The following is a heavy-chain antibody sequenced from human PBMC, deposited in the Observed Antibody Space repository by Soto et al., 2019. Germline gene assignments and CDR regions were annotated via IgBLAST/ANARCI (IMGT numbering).Heavy chain of an antibody. J-gene: IGHJ5*02. V-gene: IGHV1-18*01. CDR1: GYTFTSYG. Sequence: QVQLVQSGAEVKKLGASVKVSCKASGYTFTSYGISWVRQAPGQGLEWMGWISAYNGNTNYAQKLQGRVTMTTDTSTITAYMELRSLRSDDTAVYYCARDSAGIAVAGTGWWFDPWGQGTLVTVSS. CDR3: ARDSAGIAVAGTGWWFDP. D-gene: IGHD6-19*01. CDR2: ISAYNGNT.